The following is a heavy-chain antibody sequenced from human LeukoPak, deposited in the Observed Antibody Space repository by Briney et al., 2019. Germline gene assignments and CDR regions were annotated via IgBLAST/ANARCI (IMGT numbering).Heavy chain of an antibody. CDR1: GFIFCDYY. Sequence: GGSLRLSCAASGFIFCDYYMSWIRQAPGKGLEWVSYISSSGSTKYYADSVEGRFTISRDSAKNSLYLQMNSLRAEDTAVYYCARGALRGVITPYFDYWGQGTLVTVSS. CDR3: ARGALRGVITPYFDY. V-gene: IGHV3-11*04. CDR2: ISSSGSTK. D-gene: IGHD3-10*01. J-gene: IGHJ4*02.